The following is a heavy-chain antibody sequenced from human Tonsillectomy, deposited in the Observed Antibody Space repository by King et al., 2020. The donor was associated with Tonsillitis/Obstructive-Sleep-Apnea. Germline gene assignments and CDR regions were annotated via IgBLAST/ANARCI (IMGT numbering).Heavy chain of an antibody. D-gene: IGHD1-26*01. V-gene: IGHV1-18*01. CDR1: GYTFTSYG. CDR2: ISAYNGNT. CDR3: ARYFGIVGATDAFDI. Sequence: VQLVESGAEVKKPGASVKVSCKASGYTFTSYGISWVRQAPGQGLEWMGWISAYNGNTNFAQKLQGRGTMTTDTSTSTAYMELRSLSSDDTAVYYCARYFGIVGATDAFDIWGQGTMVTVSS. J-gene: IGHJ3*02.